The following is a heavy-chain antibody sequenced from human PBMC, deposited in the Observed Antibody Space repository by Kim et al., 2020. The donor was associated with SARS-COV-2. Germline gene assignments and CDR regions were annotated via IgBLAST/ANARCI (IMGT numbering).Heavy chain of an antibody. V-gene: IGHV3-30*18. D-gene: IGHD3-9*01. Sequence: GGSLRLSCAASGFPFSSYGMHWVRQAPGKGLEWVAVISYDGNNKYYADSVKGRFTFSRDNSKNMLYLQMNSLRAVDTAVYYCAKDLALLRYFDWQYYYYGMDVWGQGTTVTVSS. J-gene: IGHJ6*02. CDR2: ISYDGNNK. CDR3: AKDLALLRYFDWQYYYYGMDV. CDR1: GFPFSSYG.